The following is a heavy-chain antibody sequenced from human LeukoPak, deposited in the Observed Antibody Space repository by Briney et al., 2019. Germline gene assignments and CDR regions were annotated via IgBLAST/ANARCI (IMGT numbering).Heavy chain of an antibody. CDR2: ISYDGSNK. Sequence: GRSLRLSCAASGFTFSSYAMHWVRQAPGKGLEWVAVISYDGSNKYYADSVKGRFTISRDNSKNTLYLQMNSLRAEDTAVYYCGGGDFFWGYWGQGTLVTVSS. D-gene: IGHD3-3*01. J-gene: IGHJ4*02. V-gene: IGHV3-30-3*01. CDR1: GFTFSSYA. CDR3: GGGDFFWGY.